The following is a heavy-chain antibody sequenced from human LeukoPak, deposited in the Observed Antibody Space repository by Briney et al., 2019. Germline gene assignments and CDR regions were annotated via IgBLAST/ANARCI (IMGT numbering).Heavy chain of an antibody. D-gene: IGHD2-21*02. Sequence: GGSLRLSCAASGFTFSSYWMSWVRQAPGKGLEWVANIKQDGSEKYYVDSVKGRFTISRDNAKNSLYLQMNSLRAEDTAVYYCAREAHIVVVTAVYYFDYWGRGTLVTVSS. CDR1: GFTFSSYW. V-gene: IGHV3-7*01. CDR2: IKQDGSEK. J-gene: IGHJ4*02. CDR3: AREAHIVVVTAVYYFDY.